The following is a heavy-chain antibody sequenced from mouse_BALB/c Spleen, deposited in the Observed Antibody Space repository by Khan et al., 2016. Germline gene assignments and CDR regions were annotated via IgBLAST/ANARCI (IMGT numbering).Heavy chain of an antibody. CDR3: ARSPYDYDVGFAY. J-gene: IGHJ3*01. D-gene: IGHD2-4*01. Sequence: VQLKESGAELVKPGASVKLSCTASGFNIKDTYMHWVKQRPEQGLEWIGRIDPAYGNTKYDAKFQGKATITADTSSNTPYLQLSSLPSEDTAVYYCARSPYDYDVGFAYWGQETLVTVSA. CDR1: GFNIKDTY. CDR2: IDPAYGNT. V-gene: IGHV14-3*02.